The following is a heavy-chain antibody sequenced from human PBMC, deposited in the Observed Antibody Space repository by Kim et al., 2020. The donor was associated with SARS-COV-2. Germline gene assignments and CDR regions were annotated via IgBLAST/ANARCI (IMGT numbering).Heavy chain of an antibody. V-gene: IGHV4-39*07. D-gene: IGHD6-19*01. CDR2: IYYSGST. Sequence: SETLSLTCTVSGGSISSSSYYWGWIRQPPGKGLEWIGSIYYSGSTYYNPSLKSRVTISVDTSKNQFSLKLSSVTAADTAVYYCAATPGGSGWSTYNWFDPWGQGTLVTVSS. CDR1: GGSISSSSYY. J-gene: IGHJ5*02. CDR3: AATPGGSGWSTYNWFDP.